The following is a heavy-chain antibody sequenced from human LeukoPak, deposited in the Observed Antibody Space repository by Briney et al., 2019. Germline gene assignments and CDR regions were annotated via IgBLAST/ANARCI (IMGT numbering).Heavy chain of an antibody. CDR1: GGSISSGGYY. CDR2: IYYSGST. Sequence: PSETLSLTCTVSGGSISSGGYYWSWIRQHPGKGLEWIGYIYYSGSTYYNPSLKSRVTISVDTSKNQFSLELSSVTAADTAVYYCARVRTHYYDSSGYPDSWGQGTLVTVSS. CDR3: ARVRTHYYDSSGYPDS. J-gene: IGHJ5*02. V-gene: IGHV4-31*03. D-gene: IGHD3-22*01.